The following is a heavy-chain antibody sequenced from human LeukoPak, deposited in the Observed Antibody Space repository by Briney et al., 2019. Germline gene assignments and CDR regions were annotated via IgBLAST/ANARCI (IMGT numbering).Heavy chain of an antibody. CDR3: ARAGHVITMIVVLDAFDI. CDR2: IWYDGNKK. CDR1: GYTFSSHG. J-gene: IGHJ3*02. D-gene: IGHD3-22*01. V-gene: IGHV3-33*01. Sequence: GGSLRLSCAAAGYTFSSHGMHWVRQAPGKGLEWVALIWYDGNKKYYSESVKGRFTISRDNPRNTLYLQMNSLRAEDTAVYYCARAGHVITMIVVLDAFDIWGQGTMVTVSS.